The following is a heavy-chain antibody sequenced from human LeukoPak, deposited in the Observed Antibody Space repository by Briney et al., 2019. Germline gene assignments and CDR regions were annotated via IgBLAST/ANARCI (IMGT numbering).Heavy chain of an antibody. CDR2: ISSSSSTI. V-gene: IGHV3-48*01. CDR1: GFSFSSYS. J-gene: IGHJ4*02. CDR3: ARYVVYGDYDY. D-gene: IGHD4-17*01. Sequence: GGSLRLSCAASGFSFSSYSMNWVRQAPGKGLEWVSYISSSSSTIYYADSVKGRFTISRDNAKNSLYLQMNSLRAEDTAVYYCARYVVYGDYDYWGQGTLVTVSS.